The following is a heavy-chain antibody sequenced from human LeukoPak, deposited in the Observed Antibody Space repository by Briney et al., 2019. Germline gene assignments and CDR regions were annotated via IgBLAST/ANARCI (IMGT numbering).Heavy chain of an antibody. D-gene: IGHD4-11*01. V-gene: IGHV3-23*01. Sequence: GGSLRLSCAASGFTFSSYATSWVRQAPGKGLEWVSAISGSGGSTYYADSVKGRFTISRDNSKNTLYLQMSSLRAEDTAVYYCAKDVDYSNYDYFDYWGQGTLVTVSS. CDR3: AKDVDYSNYDYFDY. CDR2: ISGSGGST. CDR1: GFTFSSYA. J-gene: IGHJ4*02.